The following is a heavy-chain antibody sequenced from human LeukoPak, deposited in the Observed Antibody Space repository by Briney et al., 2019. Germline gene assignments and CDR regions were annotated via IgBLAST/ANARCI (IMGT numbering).Heavy chain of an antibody. Sequence: PGGSLRLSCAASGFTFSSYSMNWVRQAPGKGLEWVSSISSSSSYIYYADLVKGRFTISRDNAKNSLYLQMNSLRAEDTAVYYCARDRVRGDMDVWGKGTTVTVSS. CDR1: GFTFSSYS. CDR2: ISSSSSYI. D-gene: IGHD3-10*01. CDR3: ARDRVRGDMDV. V-gene: IGHV3-21*01. J-gene: IGHJ6*03.